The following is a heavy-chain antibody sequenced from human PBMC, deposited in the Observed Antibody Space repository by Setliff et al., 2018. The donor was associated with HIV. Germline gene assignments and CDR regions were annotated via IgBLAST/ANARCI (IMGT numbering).Heavy chain of an antibody. CDR1: GDSISSGGYY. D-gene: IGHD6-19*01. J-gene: IGHJ3*02. CDR3: TRQSPVAGSGAFDI. Sequence: PSETLSLTCTVAGDSISSGGYYWSWIRQPAGQGLEWIGRIYTSGNTNYNPTTNYNPSLKSLLTISLETSRNQFSLRVTSVTATDTAVYYCTRQSPVAGSGAFDIWGQGTMVTVS. V-gene: IGHV4-61*10. CDR2: IYTSGNT.